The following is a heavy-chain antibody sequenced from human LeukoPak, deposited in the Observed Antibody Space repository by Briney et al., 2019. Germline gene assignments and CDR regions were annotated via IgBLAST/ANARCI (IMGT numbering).Heavy chain of an antibody. Sequence: ESLKISCKGSGYNFTIYWIGWVRQMPGKGLEWMGVIYPGDSDTRYSPSFQGQVTISADKSISTAYLQWSSLKASDTAMYYCAIFDFLFGEIDNWFDPWGQGTLVTVSS. J-gene: IGHJ5*02. CDR3: AIFDFLFGEIDNWFDP. D-gene: IGHD3-3*01. V-gene: IGHV5-51*01. CDR2: IYPGDSDT. CDR1: GYNFTIYW.